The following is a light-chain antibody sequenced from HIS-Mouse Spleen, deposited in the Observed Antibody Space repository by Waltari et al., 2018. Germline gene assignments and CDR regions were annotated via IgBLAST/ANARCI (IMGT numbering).Light chain of an antibody. CDR2: GKN. CDR1: SLRSYY. Sequence: SSELTQDPAVSVALGQTVRITCQGDSLRSYYASWYQQKPGQAPVLVIYGKNNRPSGIPDRCSGARSGNTASLTITGAQAEDEADYYCNSRDSSGNHWVFGGGTKLTVL. CDR3: NSRDSSGNHWV. V-gene: IGLV3-19*01. J-gene: IGLJ3*02.